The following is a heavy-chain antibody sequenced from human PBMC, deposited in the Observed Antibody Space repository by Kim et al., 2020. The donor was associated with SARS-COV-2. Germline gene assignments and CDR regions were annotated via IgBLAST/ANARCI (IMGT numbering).Heavy chain of an antibody. CDR2: INHSGST. Sequence: SETLSLTCAVYGGSFSGYYWSWIRQPPGKGLEWIGEINHSGSTNYNPSLKSRVTISVDTSKNQFSLKLSSVTAADTAVYYCARVGNSRPPAYWYFDLWGRGTLVTVSS. J-gene: IGHJ2*01. D-gene: IGHD6-13*01. CDR1: GGSFSGYY. V-gene: IGHV4-34*01. CDR3: ARVGNSRPPAYWYFDL.